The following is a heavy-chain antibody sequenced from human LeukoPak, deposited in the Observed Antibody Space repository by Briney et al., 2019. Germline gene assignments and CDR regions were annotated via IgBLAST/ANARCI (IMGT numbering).Heavy chain of an antibody. Sequence: PGGSLRLSCAASGFTFSSYAMHWVRQAPGKGLEWVAVISHDGSNKYYADSVKGRFTISRDNSKNTLYLQMNSLRAEDTAVYYCARDVGRLAAYYFDYWGQGTLVTVSS. J-gene: IGHJ4*02. CDR2: ISHDGSNK. V-gene: IGHV3-30-3*01. CDR3: ARDVGRLAAYYFDY. D-gene: IGHD1-26*01. CDR1: GFTFSSYA.